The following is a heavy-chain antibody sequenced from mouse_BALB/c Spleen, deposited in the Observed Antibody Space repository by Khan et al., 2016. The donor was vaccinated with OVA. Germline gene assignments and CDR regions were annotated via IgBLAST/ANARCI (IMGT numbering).Heavy chain of an antibody. Sequence: VQLQQSGTVLARPGASVKMSCKGSGYTFTNDWMHRVKQRPGQGLEWIGVIYPKNSDNNYNKKFKGKAKLTEVTSTSTAYMELSSLTNEVSAVYYCTSHGFVNYESWYYWCQVTTLTVSS. J-gene: IGHJ2*01. V-gene: IGHV1-5*01. CDR2: IYPKNSDN. CDR1: GYTFTNDW. D-gene: IGHD2-1*01. CDR3: TSHGFVNYESWYY.